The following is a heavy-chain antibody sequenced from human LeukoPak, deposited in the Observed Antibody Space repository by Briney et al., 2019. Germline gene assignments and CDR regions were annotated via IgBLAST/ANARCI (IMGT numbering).Heavy chain of an antibody. CDR3: ARGITTFDI. Sequence: SETLSLTCTVSGGSISSGSYYWSWIRQPAGKGLEWIGRIHTSGSTNYNPSLKSRVTISVDTSKNQFSLKLSSVTAADTAVYYCARGITTFDIWGQGTMVTVSS. J-gene: IGHJ3*02. CDR1: GGSISSGSYY. D-gene: IGHD3-16*01. V-gene: IGHV4-61*02. CDR2: IHTSGST.